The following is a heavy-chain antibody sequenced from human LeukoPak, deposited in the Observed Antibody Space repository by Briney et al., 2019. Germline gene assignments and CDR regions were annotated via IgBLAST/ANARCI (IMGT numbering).Heavy chain of an antibody. CDR3: AKGGSSGYHLPSFRFGP. Sequence: GRSLRLSCAASGFTFSSYGMRWVRQVPGKGLEWVAVISYDGSNKYYADSVKGRFTISRDNSKNTLYLQMNSLRAEDTAVYYGAKGGSSGYHLPSFRFGPWGQVTLVTVSS. V-gene: IGHV3-30*18. D-gene: IGHD3-22*01. CDR1: GFTFSSYG. J-gene: IGHJ5*02. CDR2: ISYDGSNK.